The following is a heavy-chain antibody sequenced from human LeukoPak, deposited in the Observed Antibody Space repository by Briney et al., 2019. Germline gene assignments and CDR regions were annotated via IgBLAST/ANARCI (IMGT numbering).Heavy chain of an antibody. CDR3: ARGPGTLVVLH. CDR1: GFTFSSYS. V-gene: IGHV3-21*01. D-gene: IGHD2-8*02. J-gene: IGHJ4*02. CDR2: ISSSGSHI. Sequence: PGGSLRLSCAASGFTFSSYSMNWVRQAPGKGLEWVSSISSSGSHIYYADSVKGRFTISRDSAKNSLYLQMNSLRADDTAVYYCARGPGTLVVLHWGQGTLVTVSS.